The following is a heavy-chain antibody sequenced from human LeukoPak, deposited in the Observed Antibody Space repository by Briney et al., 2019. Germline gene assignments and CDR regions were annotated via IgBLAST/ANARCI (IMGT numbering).Heavy chain of an antibody. CDR2: IRYDGSNK. J-gene: IGHJ4*02. V-gene: IGHV3-30*02. D-gene: IGHD4-17*01. Sequence: SGGSLKLSCXAXXXTFSSYGMHWVRQAPGKGLEWVAFIRYDGSNKYYADSVKGRFTISRDNSKSTLYLQMNSLRAEDTAVYYCANLMTTVTTYDWGQGALVTVSS. CDR3: ANLMTTVTTYD. CDR1: XXTFSSYG.